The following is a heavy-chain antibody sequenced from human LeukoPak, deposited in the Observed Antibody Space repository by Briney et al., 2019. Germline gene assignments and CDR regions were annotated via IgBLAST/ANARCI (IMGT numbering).Heavy chain of an antibody. CDR3: ASPAPMVVESRAFDI. V-gene: IGHV4-59*08. J-gene: IGHJ3*02. Sequence: PSETLSLTCTVSGGSISSYYWSWIRQPPGKGLEWIGYIYYSGSTNYNPSLKSRVTISVDTSKNQFSLKLSSVTAADTAVYYCASPAPMVVESRAFDIWGQGTMVTVSS. CDR2: IYYSGST. D-gene: IGHD3-10*01. CDR1: GGSISSYY.